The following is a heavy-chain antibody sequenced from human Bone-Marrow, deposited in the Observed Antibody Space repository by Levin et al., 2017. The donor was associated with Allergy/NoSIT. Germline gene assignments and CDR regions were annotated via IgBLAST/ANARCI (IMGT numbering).Heavy chain of an antibody. CDR1: GFTFSSYE. V-gene: IGHV3-48*03. CDR3: AREYGDLSYYYYGMDV. Sequence: GESLKISCAASGFTFSSYEMNWVRQAPGKGLEWVSYISSSGSTIYYADSVKGRFTISRDNAKNSLYLQMNSLRAEDTAVYYCAREYGDLSYYYYGMDVWGQGTTVTVSS. J-gene: IGHJ6*02. D-gene: IGHD3-10*01. CDR2: ISSSGSTI.